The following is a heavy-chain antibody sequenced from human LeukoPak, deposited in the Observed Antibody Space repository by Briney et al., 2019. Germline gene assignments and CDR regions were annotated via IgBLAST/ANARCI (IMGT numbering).Heavy chain of an antibody. J-gene: IGHJ6*03. Sequence: ETLSLTCTVSGGSISSYYWSWIRQPPGKGLEWVANIKQDGSEKYYVDSVKGRFTISRDNAKNSLYLQMNSLRAEDTALYYCARLRYNDFWSGHWKYYYYMDVWGKGTTVTVSS. CDR3: ARLRYNDFWSGHWKYYYYMDV. V-gene: IGHV3-7*01. D-gene: IGHD3-3*01. CDR2: IKQDGSEK. CDR1: GGSISSYY.